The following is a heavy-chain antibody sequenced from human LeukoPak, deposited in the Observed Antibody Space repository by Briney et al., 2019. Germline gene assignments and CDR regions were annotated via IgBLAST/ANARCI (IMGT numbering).Heavy chain of an antibody. CDR1: GYTFTGYY. D-gene: IGHD6-19*01. CDR3: ARSYGYSSGWYDY. V-gene: IGHV1-2*02. J-gene: IGHJ4*02. CDR2: INPNSGGT. Sequence: GASVKVSCKASGYTFTGYYMHWVRQAPGQGLEWMGWINPNSGGTNYAQKFQGRVTMTRDTSISTAYMELSRLRSDDTAVYYCARSYGYSSGWYDYWGQGTLVTVSS.